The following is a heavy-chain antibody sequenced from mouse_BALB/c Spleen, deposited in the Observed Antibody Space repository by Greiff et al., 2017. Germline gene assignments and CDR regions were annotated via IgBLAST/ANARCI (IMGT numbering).Heavy chain of an antibody. V-gene: IGHV1S22*01. CDR1: GYTFTSYW. J-gene: IGHJ2*01. Sequence: LQQPGSELVRPGASVKLSCKASGYTFTSYWMHWVKQRHGQGLEWIGNIYPGSGSTNYDEKFKSKGTLTVDTSSSTAYMHLSSLTSEDSAVYYCTTVVANFDYWGQGTTLTVSS. CDR3: TTVVANFDY. D-gene: IGHD1-1*01. CDR2: IYPGSGST.